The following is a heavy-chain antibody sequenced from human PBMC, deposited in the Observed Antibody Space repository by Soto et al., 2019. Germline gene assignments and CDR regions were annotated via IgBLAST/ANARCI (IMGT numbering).Heavy chain of an antibody. CDR2: IYPGDSDT. D-gene: IGHD3-16*01. V-gene: IGHV5-51*01. CDR3: ARRGGVMIKFGGVIEYYYYYGMEV. CDR1: GYSFTSYW. Sequence: GESLKISCKGSGYSFTSYWIGWVRQMPGKGLEWMGIIYPGDSDTRYSPSFQGQVTISADKSISTAYLQWSSLKASGTAMYYCARRGGVMIKFGGVIEYYYYYGMEVWGQGTTVTVSS. J-gene: IGHJ6*02.